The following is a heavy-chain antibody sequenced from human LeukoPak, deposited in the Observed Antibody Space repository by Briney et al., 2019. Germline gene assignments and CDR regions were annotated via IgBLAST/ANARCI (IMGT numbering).Heavy chain of an antibody. J-gene: IGHJ4*02. CDR3: AKDGGQWLLPHYFDY. D-gene: IGHD6-19*01. Sequence: PGGSLRLSCAASGFTFSSYGMHWVRQAPGKGLEWVAFIRYDGSNKYYADSVKGRFTISRDNSKNTLYLQMNSLRAEDTAVYYCAKDGGQWLLPHYFDYWGQGTLVTVSS. V-gene: IGHV3-30*02. CDR1: GFTFSSYG. CDR2: IRYDGSNK.